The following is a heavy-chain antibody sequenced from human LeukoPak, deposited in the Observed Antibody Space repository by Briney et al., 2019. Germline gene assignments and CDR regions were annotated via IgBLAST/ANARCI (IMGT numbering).Heavy chain of an antibody. Sequence: SETLSLTCAVSGGSISSNNWWGWVRQPPGKGLEWIGEIYHSGSPNYNPSLKSRVTISVDKSRNHFSLNLSSVTAADTAVYYCARDRRHCSSTSCYEDYYYGMDVWGQGTTVTVSS. CDR3: ARDRRHCSSTSCYEDYYYGMDV. J-gene: IGHJ6*02. D-gene: IGHD2-2*01. V-gene: IGHV4-4*02. CDR1: GGSISSNNW. CDR2: IYHSGSP.